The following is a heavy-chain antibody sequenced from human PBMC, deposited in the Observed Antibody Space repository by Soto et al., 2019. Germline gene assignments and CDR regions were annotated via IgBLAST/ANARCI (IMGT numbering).Heavy chain of an antibody. CDR3: AREGDYDFWSGYYTGSGWFDP. CDR1: GFTFSSYS. CDR2: ISSSSSYI. Sequence: GGSLRLSCAASGFTFSSYSMNWVRQAPGKGLEWVSSISSSSSYIYYADSVKGRFTISRDNAKNSLYLQMNSLRAEDTAVYYCAREGDYDFWSGYYTGSGWFDPWGQGTLVTVSS. V-gene: IGHV3-21*01. J-gene: IGHJ5*02. D-gene: IGHD3-3*01.